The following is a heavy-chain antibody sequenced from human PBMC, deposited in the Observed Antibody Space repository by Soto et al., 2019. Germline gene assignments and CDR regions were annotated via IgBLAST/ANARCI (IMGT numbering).Heavy chain of an antibody. J-gene: IGHJ4*02. D-gene: IGHD3-16*01. CDR3: ARHRSEATFPYALHY. Sequence: PETLSLTCTVSGGSISSNNYYWGWIRQPPGKGLQWIGGISHSGDTYHDPSLKNRVTMSVDRSKIQFSLKLRSVTAADTGVYYCARHRSEATFPYALHYWGQGALLPAS. CDR1: GGSISSNNYY. CDR2: ISHSGDT. V-gene: IGHV4-39*01.